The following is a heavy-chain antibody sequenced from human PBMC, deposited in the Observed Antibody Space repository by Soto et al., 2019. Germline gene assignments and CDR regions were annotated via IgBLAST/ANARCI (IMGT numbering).Heavy chain of an antibody. V-gene: IGHV1-46*01. D-gene: IGHD3-3*01. J-gene: IGHJ4*02. CDR2: INPSGGST. CDR1: GYTFTSYY. CDR3: ARDYDFWSGYPAYYFDY. Sequence: ASVKVSCKASGYTFTSYYMHWVRQAPGQGLEWMGIINPSGGSTSYAQKFQGRVTMTRDTSTSTVYMELSSLRSEDTAVYYCARDYDFWSGYPAYYFDYWGQGTLVTVSS.